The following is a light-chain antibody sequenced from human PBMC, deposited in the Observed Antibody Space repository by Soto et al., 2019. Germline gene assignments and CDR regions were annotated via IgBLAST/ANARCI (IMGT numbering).Light chain of an antibody. J-gene: IGLJ2*01. CDR3: GAWDDSLSGPA. Sequence: QSVLTQPPSASGTPGQRVTISCSGSSSNIGSNYVYWYQQLPGTAPKLLIYSNNQRPSGVPDRFSGSKSGTSDSLAISGLRSEDEADYYCGAWDDSLSGPAFGGGTKLTVL. CDR1: SSNIGSNY. V-gene: IGLV1-47*02. CDR2: SNN.